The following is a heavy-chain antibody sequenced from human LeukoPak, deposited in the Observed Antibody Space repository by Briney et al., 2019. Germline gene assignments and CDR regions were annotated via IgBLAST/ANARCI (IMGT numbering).Heavy chain of an antibody. CDR3: ARGITIFGVVNDAFDI. V-gene: IGHV3-74*01. D-gene: IGHD3-3*01. CDR2: VDSDGSGT. J-gene: IGHJ3*02. Sequence: GGPLRLSCAASGFTFSSYWMHWVRQAPGKGLVWVSRVDSDGSGTTYADSVKGRFTISRDNAKNTLYLQMNSLRAEDTAVYYCARGITIFGVVNDAFDIWGQGTMVTVSS. CDR1: GFTFSSYW.